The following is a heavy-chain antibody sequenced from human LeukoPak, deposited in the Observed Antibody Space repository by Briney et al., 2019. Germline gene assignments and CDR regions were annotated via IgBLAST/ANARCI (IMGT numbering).Heavy chain of an antibody. CDR2: IKQDGSEK. D-gene: IGHD5-12*01. Sequence: GDSLRLSCAASGFTFTKYWMTWVRQAPGKGLEWVANIKQDGSEKYYVDFVKGRFTISRDNAKNSLYLQMNSLRADDTAVYYCARGGGYAWDYWGQGTLVTVSS. CDR3: ARGGGYAWDY. CDR1: GFTFTKYW. V-gene: IGHV3-7*01. J-gene: IGHJ4*02.